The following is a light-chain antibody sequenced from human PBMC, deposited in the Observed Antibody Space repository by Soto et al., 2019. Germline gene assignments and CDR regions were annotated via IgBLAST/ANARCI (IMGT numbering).Light chain of an antibody. Sequence: EIVVTQSPGTLSLSPWERVTLSCRASQSSSNNHLAWYQQKPGQAPRLLIHGTSNRATGIPGRCSGSGSGTVFTLTFSRLEPEDVAVYYCEYYGTSITFGGGTKVDIK. CDR1: QSSSNNH. CDR2: GTS. V-gene: IGKV3-20*01. J-gene: IGKJ4*01. CDR3: EYYGTSIT.